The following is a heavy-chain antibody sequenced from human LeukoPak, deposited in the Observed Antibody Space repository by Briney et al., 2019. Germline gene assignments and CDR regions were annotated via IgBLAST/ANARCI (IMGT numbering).Heavy chain of an antibody. CDR3: ARDLVRSFDY. V-gene: IGHV3-30*03. CDR1: GFTFSTFG. D-gene: IGHD2-2*01. J-gene: IGHJ4*02. CDR2: ISHDGSNK. Sequence: GGSLRLSCAASGFTFSTFGMHWVRQAPGKGLEWVAVISHDGSNKYFADSVKGRFTISRDNSKNTLYLQMNSLRAEDTAVYYCARDLVRSFDYWGQGTLVTVSS.